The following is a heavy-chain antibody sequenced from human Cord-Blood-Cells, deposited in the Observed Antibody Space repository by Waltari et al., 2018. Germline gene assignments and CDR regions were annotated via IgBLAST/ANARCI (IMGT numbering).Heavy chain of an antibody. J-gene: IGHJ4*02. D-gene: IGHD1-26*01. CDR2: ISSSSSYI. V-gene: IGHV3-21*01. Sequence: EVQLAESGGGLVNPGGSLRLSCAASGSTFSSSSMNRVRQAPGMGLEWVSSISSSSSYIYYADSGKGRFTISRDNAKNSLYLQMNSLRAEDTAVYYCARAPGRGYWGQGTLVTVSS. CDR1: GSTFSSSS. CDR3: ARAPGRGY.